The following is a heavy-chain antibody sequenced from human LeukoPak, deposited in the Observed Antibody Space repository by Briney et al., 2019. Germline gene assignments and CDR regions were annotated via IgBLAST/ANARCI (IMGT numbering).Heavy chain of an antibody. CDR2: INPNSGGT. CDR3: ARDRNGPYYYDSSGKDAFDI. J-gene: IGHJ3*02. CDR1: GYTFTGYY. Sequence: ASVKVSCKASGYTFTGYYMHWVRQAPGQGLEWMGWINPNSGGTNYAQKFQGRVTMTRDTSISTAYMELSRLRSDDTAVYYCARDRNGPYYYDSSGKDAFDIWGQGTMVTVSS. D-gene: IGHD3-22*01. V-gene: IGHV1-2*02.